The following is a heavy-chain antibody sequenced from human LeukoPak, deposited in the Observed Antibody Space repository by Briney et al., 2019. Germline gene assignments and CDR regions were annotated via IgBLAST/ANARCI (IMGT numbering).Heavy chain of an antibody. CDR2: IIPILGIA. J-gene: IGHJ5*02. CDR1: GGTFSSYA. D-gene: IGHD1-26*01. V-gene: IGHV1-69*04. CDR3: ARDVSPLIVGATQNWFDP. Sequence: GSSVKVSCKASGGTFSSYAISWVRQAPGQGLEWMGRIIPILGIANYAQKFQGRVTITADKSTSTAYMELSRLRSEDTAVYYCARDVSPLIVGATQNWFDPWGQGTLVTVSS.